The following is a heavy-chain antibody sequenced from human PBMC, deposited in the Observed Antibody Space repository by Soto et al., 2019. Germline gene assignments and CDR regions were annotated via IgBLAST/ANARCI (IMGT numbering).Heavy chain of an antibody. CDR3: AKNGGGVNSHMDV. CDR1: GFTFSNCA. V-gene: IGHV3-23*01. Sequence: GGSLRLSCAASGFTFSNCAMTWVRQAPGKGLEWVSVIDNTGGNTWSAGSVRGRFTISRDNSKNTLYLQMNSLRAEDTAVYYCAKNGGGVNSHMDVWGKGTTVTVSS. J-gene: IGHJ6*03. D-gene: IGHD3-16*01. CDR2: IDNTGGNT.